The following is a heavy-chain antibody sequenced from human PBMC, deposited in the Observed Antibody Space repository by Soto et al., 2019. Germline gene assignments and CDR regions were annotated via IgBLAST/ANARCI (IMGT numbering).Heavy chain of an antibody. J-gene: IGHJ6*02. CDR1: GYTFTGYY. CDR2: INPNSGGT. V-gene: IGHV1-2*04. CDR3: ARGSGTTVTPDHYYYGMDV. Sequence: ASVKVSCKASGYTFTGYYMHWVRQAPGQGLEWMGWINPNSGGTNYAQKFQGWVTMTRDTSISTAYMELSRLRSDDTAVYYCARGSGTTVTPDHYYYGMDVWGQGTTVTVSS. D-gene: IGHD4-17*01.